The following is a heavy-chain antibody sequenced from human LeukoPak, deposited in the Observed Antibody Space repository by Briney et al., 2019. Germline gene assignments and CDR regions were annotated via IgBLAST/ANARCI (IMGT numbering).Heavy chain of an antibody. CDR3: ARECARRGGGSCY. D-gene: IGHD2-15*01. Sequence: GASVKVSCKASGYTFTSYDINWVRQATGQGLEWMGWMNPNSGNTGYAQKFQGRVTMTRNASISTAYMELSSLRSEDTAVYYCARECARRGGGSCYSGQGTLVTVSS. J-gene: IGHJ4*02. CDR2: MNPNSGNT. V-gene: IGHV1-8*01. CDR1: GYTFTSYD.